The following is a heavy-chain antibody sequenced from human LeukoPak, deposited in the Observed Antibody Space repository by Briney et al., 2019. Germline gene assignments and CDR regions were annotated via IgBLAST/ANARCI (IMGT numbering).Heavy chain of an antibody. J-gene: IGHJ5*02. CDR3: ARGRPSLYYGSGSYSTRRQANWFDP. D-gene: IGHD3-10*01. CDR2: IYYSGST. CDR1: GGSISSSSYY. Sequence: SETLSLTCTVSGGSISSSSYYWGWIRQPPGKGLEWIGSIYYSGSTYYNPSLKSRVTISVDTSKNQFSLKLSSVTAADTAVYYCARGRPSLYYGSGSYSTRRQANWFDPWGQGTLVTVSS. V-gene: IGHV4-39*07.